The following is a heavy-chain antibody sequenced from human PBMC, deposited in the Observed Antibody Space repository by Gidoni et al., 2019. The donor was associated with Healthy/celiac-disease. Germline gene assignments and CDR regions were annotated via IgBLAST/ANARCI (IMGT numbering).Heavy chain of an antibody. Sequence: QVQLVQSGAEVKKHGDSGKVSCKASGYTFTGYYMHWVRQAPGQGLEWMGWVNPNSGGTNYAQKFQGTVTMTRDTSISTAYMELSRLRSDDTAVYYCARDPWSSGWLDDYWGQGTLVTVSS. V-gene: IGHV1-2*02. CDR3: ARDPWSSGWLDDY. CDR1: GYTFTGYY. D-gene: IGHD6-19*01. J-gene: IGHJ4*02. CDR2: VNPNSGGT.